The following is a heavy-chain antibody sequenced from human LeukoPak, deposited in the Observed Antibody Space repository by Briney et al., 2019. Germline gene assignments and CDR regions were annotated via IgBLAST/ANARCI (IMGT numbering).Heavy chain of an antibody. D-gene: IGHD4-17*01. Sequence: GGSLRLPCAASGFTFSTYTMNWVRQAPGKGLEWVSSISSSSSPIYYVDSVKGRFTISRDNAKNSLYLQMNSLRAEDTAVYYCARRSLGDYPSFDYWGQGTLVTVSS. CDR1: GFTFSTYT. CDR3: ARRSLGDYPSFDY. J-gene: IGHJ4*02. V-gene: IGHV3-21*01. CDR2: ISSSSSPI.